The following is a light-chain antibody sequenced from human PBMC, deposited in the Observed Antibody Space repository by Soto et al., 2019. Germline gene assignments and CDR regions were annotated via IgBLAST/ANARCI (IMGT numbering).Light chain of an antibody. J-gene: IGKJ2*01. CDR3: HQYGSSPLYT. CDR1: QSVSSSY. V-gene: IGKV3-20*01. Sequence: IVLTQSPGTLSLSPGERATLSCRASQSVSSSYLAWYQQKPGQAPRLLIYDASSRATGIPDRFSGSGSETDFTLTISRLEPEDFALYYCHQYGSSPLYTFGQGTKLEIK. CDR2: DAS.